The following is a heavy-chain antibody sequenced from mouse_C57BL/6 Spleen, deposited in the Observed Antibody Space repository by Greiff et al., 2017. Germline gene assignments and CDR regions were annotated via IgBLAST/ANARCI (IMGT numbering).Heavy chain of an antibody. CDR2: INPNNGGT. V-gene: IGHV1-26*01. D-gene: IGHD2-4*01. J-gene: IGHJ3*01. CDR1: GYTFTDYY. Sequence: EVQLQQSGPELVKPGASVKISCKASGYTFTDYYMNWVKQSHGKSLEWIGDINPNNGGTSYNQKFKGKATLTVDKSSSTAYMELRSLTSEDSAVYYCARKELEGLRRTWFAYWGQGTLVTVSA. CDR3: ARKELEGLRRTWFAY.